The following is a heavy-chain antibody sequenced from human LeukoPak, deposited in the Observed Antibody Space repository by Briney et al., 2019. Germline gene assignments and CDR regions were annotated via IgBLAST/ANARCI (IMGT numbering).Heavy chain of an antibody. Sequence: PGGSLRLSCAASGFTFGSYAMYWVRQAPGKGLEWVSGIFGSGGSAHYADSVKGRFTISRDNSKNTVYLQMDSLRAEDTATYYCAKMTTGYSSGRYPAWPIDYWGQGTLVTVSS. CDR1: GFTFGSYA. CDR2: IFGSGGSA. D-gene: IGHD2-15*01. CDR3: AKMTTGYSSGRYPAWPIDY. J-gene: IGHJ4*02. V-gene: IGHV3-23*01.